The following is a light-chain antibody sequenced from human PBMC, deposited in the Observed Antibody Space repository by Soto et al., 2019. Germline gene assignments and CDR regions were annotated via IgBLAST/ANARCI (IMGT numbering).Light chain of an antibody. Sequence: EIVLTQSPGTLSLSPGERATLSCRASQSVSSSFLAWYQQKPGQAPRLLIYGASSRATGIPDKFSGSGSGKAFTTTTTKWKPEDFAVYYCKHYVTSPTCGGGPRGEIK. CDR2: GAS. V-gene: IGKV3-20*01. CDR3: KHYVTSPT. J-gene: IGKJ4*01. CDR1: QSVSSSF.